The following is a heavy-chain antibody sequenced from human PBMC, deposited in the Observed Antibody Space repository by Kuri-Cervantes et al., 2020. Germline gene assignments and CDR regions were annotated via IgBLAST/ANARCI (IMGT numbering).Heavy chain of an antibody. J-gene: IGHJ4*02. CDR3: SRDEE. CDR1: GFTFSSYG. V-gene: IGHV3-33*01. Sequence: GGSLRFSCAASGFTFSSYGMHWVRQAPGKGLEWVAVIWYDGSNKYYADSVKGRFTISRDFAKNSLYLQMNNLRVEDTAMYYCSRDEEWGQGTLVTVSS. CDR2: IWYDGSNK.